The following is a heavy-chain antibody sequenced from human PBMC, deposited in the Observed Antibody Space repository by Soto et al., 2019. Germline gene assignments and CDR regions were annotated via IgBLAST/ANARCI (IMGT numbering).Heavy chain of an antibody. Sequence: SETLSLTCAVYGGSVSGYYWSWIRQIPGKGLEWIGEINHSGSTNYNPSLKSRVTISVDTSKNQFSLKLSSVTAADTAVYYCKGSGYSKGLDYWGQGTLVTVSS. CDR1: GGSVSGYY. CDR2: INHSGST. V-gene: IGHV4-34*01. CDR3: KGSGYSKGLDY. D-gene: IGHD3-3*01. J-gene: IGHJ4*02.